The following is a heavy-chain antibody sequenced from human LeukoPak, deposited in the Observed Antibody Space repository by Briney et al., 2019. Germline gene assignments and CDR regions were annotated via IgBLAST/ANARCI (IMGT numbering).Heavy chain of an antibody. J-gene: IGHJ6*03. CDR3: AKTSLSDASGHYYYMDV. V-gene: IGHV3-21*01. CDR2: ITTSSTYT. D-gene: IGHD3-3*01. Sequence: GGSLRLSCEASGFSFSSYNMDWVRQTPGKGLEWISSITTSSTYTFYADSVKGRFTISRDNSQNTVSLQVNNLRTEDTALYYCAKTSLSDASGHYYYMDVWGKGTTVTVSS. CDR1: GFSFSSYN.